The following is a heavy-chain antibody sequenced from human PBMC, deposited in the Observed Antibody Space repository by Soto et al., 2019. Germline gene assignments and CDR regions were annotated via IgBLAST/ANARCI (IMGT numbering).Heavy chain of an antibody. V-gene: IGHV3-30*18. D-gene: IGHD4-17*01. CDR2: ISYDGSNK. J-gene: IGHJ4*02. CDR1: GFTFSSYG. CDR3: AKESTVGNFDY. Sequence: TGGSLRLSCAASGFTFSSYGMHWVRQAPGKGLEWVAVISYDGSNKYYADSVKGRFTISRDNSKNTLYLQMNSLRAEDTAVYYCAKESTVGNFDYWGQGTLVTVSS.